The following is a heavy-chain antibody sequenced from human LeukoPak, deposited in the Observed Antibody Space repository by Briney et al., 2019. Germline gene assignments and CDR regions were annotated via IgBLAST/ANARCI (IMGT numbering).Heavy chain of an antibody. CDR3: ARAKTSYSSSTSCYAVGDYYYYYYMDV. V-gene: IGHV4-4*07. J-gene: IGHJ6*03. CDR2: VYSSGVG. Sequence: SETLSLTCTVSGGSITGYYWNWIRQPAGQGLEWLGRVYSSGVGNYNPSLTSRVTMSVDTSKNQFSLKLSSVTAADTAVYYCARAKTSYSSSTSCYAVGDYYYYYYMDVWGKGTTVTVSS. D-gene: IGHD2-2*01. CDR1: GGSITGYY.